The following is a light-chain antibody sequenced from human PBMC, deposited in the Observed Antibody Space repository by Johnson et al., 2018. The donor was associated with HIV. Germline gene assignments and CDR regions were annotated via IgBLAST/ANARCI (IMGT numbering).Light chain of an antibody. Sequence: QSALTQPPSVSAAPGQMVNISCSGSRSNIGNKYVSWYQQLPGTAPKLLIYDNNKRPSGIPDRFSGSKSGTSATLGITGLQTGDEADYFCATWDRSLSAVYVFGTGTKVTVL. CDR2: DNN. CDR3: ATWDRSLSAVYV. J-gene: IGLJ1*01. V-gene: IGLV1-51*01. CDR1: RSNIGNKY.